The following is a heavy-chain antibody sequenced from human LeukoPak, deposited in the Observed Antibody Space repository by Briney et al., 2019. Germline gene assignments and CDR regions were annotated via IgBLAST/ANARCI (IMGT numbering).Heavy chain of an antibody. D-gene: IGHD3-10*01. CDR3: ARRTGSYFGQFDS. CDR2: IYYSGSA. CDR1: GGSIFADY. J-gene: IGHJ4*02. Sequence: NPSETLSVTCSVSGGSIFADYWSWIRQTPGKGLEWIGYIYYSGSANYNPSLKSRITISVDTSKNKFSLRLRSVTAADTAIYYCARRTGSYFGQFDSWGQGTLVTVSS. V-gene: IGHV4-59*01.